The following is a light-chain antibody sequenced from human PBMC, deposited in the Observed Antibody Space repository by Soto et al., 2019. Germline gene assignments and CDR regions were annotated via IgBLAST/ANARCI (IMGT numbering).Light chain of an antibody. Sequence: QSVLTQPPSESGTPGQKVTISCSGSSSNIGNNYAYWYQQLPGTAPKLLIYRNDQRPSGVPDRFSGSKSGTSASLAISGLRTEDEADYYCAAWDGSLRGVVFGGGTKLTVL. J-gene: IGLJ2*01. CDR3: AAWDGSLRGVV. CDR2: RND. CDR1: SSNIGNNY. V-gene: IGLV1-47*01.